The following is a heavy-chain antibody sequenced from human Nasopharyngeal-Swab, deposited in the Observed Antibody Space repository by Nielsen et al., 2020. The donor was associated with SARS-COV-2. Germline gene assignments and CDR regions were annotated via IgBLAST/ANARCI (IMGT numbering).Heavy chain of an antibody. CDR3: ASEPGGMAAPGKHFDP. J-gene: IGHJ5*02. V-gene: IGHV1-46*01. CDR1: GFTFSHYF. D-gene: IGHD6-13*01. Sequence: ASVKVSCKASGFTFSHYFMHWVRQAPGQGLEWMGVITPSGGATNYARKFRGRVTMTRDPSTSTVYLDLSSLKSEDTAVYFCASEPGGMAAPGKHFDPWDQGTLVTVSS. CDR2: ITPSGGAT.